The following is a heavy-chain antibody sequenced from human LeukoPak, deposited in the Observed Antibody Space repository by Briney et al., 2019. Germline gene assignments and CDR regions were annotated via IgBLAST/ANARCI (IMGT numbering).Heavy chain of an antibody. Sequence: PSETLSLTCAVYGGSFSGYYWSWIRQPPGKGLEWIGEINHSGSTNYNPSLKSRVTISVDTSKNQFSLKLSSVSAADTAVYYCARCSILGSPPADVWGKGTTVTVSS. CDR3: ARCSILGSPPADV. J-gene: IGHJ6*04. D-gene: IGHD3-16*01. CDR2: INHSGST. V-gene: IGHV4-34*01. CDR1: GGSFSGYY.